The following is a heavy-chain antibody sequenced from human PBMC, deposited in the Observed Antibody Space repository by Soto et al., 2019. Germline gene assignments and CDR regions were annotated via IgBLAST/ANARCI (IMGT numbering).Heavy chain of an antibody. J-gene: IGHJ3*02. CDR3: ARAAYSSGDAFDI. CDR1: GGTFSSYT. Sequence: QVQLVQSGAEVKKPGSSVKVSCKASGGTFSSYTISWVRQAPGQGLEWMGRIIPILGIANYAQKFQGRVTXTXDXXTSTAYMELSSLRSEDTAVYYCARAAYSSGDAFDIWGQGTMVTVSS. D-gene: IGHD6-19*01. V-gene: IGHV1-69*02. CDR2: IIPILGIA.